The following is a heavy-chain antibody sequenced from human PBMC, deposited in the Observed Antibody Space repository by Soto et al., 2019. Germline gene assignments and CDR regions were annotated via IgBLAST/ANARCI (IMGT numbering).Heavy chain of an antibody. V-gene: IGHV3-74*01. Sequence: EVQLVESGGGLVQPGGSLRLSCAASGFTFNMYWMHWVRQAPGEGLERVSRNSDDDSRTDYVDSVKGRFTISKDNAKNPLYPQINALRLEDTALYSCTRGPRPSSVGTGAFWGQGTLVTVAA. J-gene: IGHJ4*02. CDR3: TRGPRPSSVGTGAF. D-gene: IGHD3-10*01. CDR1: GFTFNMYW. CDR2: NSDDDSRT.